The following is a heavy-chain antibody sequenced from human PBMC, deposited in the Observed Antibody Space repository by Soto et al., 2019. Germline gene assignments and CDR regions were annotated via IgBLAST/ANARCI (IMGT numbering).Heavy chain of an antibody. CDR1: GFTFSNYV. Sequence: QVQLVESGGGVVQPGRSLRLSCAASGFTFSNYVMHWVRQAPGKGLEWVAVISYDGSNKYYADSVKGRFTISRDNXTXXLYLQMSRLRPEDTAIYYCAKRIAVAGIYCCGMDLWGQGTTVTVSS. CDR3: AKRIAVAGIYCCGMDL. D-gene: IGHD6-19*01. V-gene: IGHV3-30*18. J-gene: IGHJ6*02. CDR2: ISYDGSNK.